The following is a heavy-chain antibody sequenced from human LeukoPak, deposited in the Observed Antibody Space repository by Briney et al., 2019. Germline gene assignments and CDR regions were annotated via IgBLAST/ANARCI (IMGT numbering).Heavy chain of an antibody. Sequence: GGSLRLPCAASGFTFSSYGMHWVRQAPGKGLEWVAVISYDGSNKYYADSVKGRFTISRDNSKNTLYLQMNSLRAEDTAVYYCAKVNTDIVVVPADGGMDVWGQGTTVTVSS. D-gene: IGHD2-2*01. J-gene: IGHJ6*02. V-gene: IGHV3-30*18. CDR2: ISYDGSNK. CDR1: GFTFSSYG. CDR3: AKVNTDIVVVPADGGMDV.